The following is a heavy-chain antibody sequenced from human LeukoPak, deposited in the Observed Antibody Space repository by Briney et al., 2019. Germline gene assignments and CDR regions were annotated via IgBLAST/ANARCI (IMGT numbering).Heavy chain of an antibody. V-gene: IGHV4-30-4*08. CDR2: IYYSGST. D-gene: IGHD3-3*01. CDR3: AREIFGVVIAGGPYYYYYMDV. CDR1: GGSISSGDYY. J-gene: IGHJ6*03. Sequence: PSEXLSLTCTVSGGSISSGDYYWSWVRQPPGKGLEWIGYIYYSGSTYYNPSLKSRVTISVDTSKNQFSLKLSSVTAADTAVYYCAREIFGVVIAGGPYYYYYMDVWGKGTTVTVSS.